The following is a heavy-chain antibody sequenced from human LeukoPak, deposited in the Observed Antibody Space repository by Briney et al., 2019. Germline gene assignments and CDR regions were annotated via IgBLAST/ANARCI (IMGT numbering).Heavy chain of an antibody. CDR2: MNPNSGNT. CDR3: ARGGDGYGGTSEDWFDP. V-gene: IGHV1-8*01. CDR1: GYTFTRYD. J-gene: IGHJ5*02. Sequence: ASVKVSCKASGYTFTRYDINWVRQATGQRREWMGWMNPNSGNTGYAKKVQGRVTMTRTTSISTAYMELSSLRSEDTAVYYCARGGDGYGGTSEDWFDPWGQGTLVTVSS. D-gene: IGHD4-23*01.